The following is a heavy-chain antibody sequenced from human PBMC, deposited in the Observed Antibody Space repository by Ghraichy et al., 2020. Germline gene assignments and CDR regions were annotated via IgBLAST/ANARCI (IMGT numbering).Heavy chain of an antibody. D-gene: IGHD3-3*01. V-gene: IGHV3-23*01. CDR1: GFSFSSFA. CDR3: AKTDSSGDFDFWSGYFPLAS. Sequence: GGSLRLSCAASGFSFSSFAMTWVRQPPGKGLQWVSIISGTDSRTYYADSVRGRFTISRDNSRNTLYLQMNSLRAEDTAVYYCAKTDSSGDFDFWSGYFPLASWGLGTLVTVSS. CDR2: ISGTDSRT. J-gene: IGHJ4*02.